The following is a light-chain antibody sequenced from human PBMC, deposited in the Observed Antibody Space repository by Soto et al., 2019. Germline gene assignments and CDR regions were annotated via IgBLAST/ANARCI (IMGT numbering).Light chain of an antibody. CDR1: SSDVGGYNY. CDR2: EVS. V-gene: IGLV2-14*01. Sequence: QSALTQPASVSGSPGQSITISCTGTSSDVGGYNYVSWYQHHPGRAPKLMIFEVSNRPSGVSNRFSGSKSGNTASLTISGLQAEDEAGYYCSSYTSSSSGVFGGGTKLTVL. CDR3: SSYTSSSSGV. J-gene: IGLJ3*02.